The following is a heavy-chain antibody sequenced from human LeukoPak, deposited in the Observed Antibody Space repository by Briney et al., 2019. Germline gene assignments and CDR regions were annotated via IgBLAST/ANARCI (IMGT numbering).Heavy chain of an antibody. CDR1: GFTFSSYA. CDR2: ISSSGGST. V-gene: IGHV3-23*01. Sequence: GGSLRLSCAASGFTFSSYAMTWVRQAPGKGLEWVSTISSSGGSTYYADSVKGRFTISRDNSKKTLHLQMNSLRADDTAVYYCAKDVDSSSWFGGIWFDPWGQGTLVTVSS. J-gene: IGHJ5*02. D-gene: IGHD6-13*01. CDR3: AKDVDSSSWFGGIWFDP.